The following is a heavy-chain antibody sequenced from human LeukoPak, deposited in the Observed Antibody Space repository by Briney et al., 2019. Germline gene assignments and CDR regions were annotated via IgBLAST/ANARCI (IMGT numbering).Heavy chain of an antibody. V-gene: IGHV5-51*01. D-gene: IGHD2-15*01. CDR3: ARQDCSGGACYPFY. J-gene: IGHJ4*02. CDR1: GYSFDSYW. Sequence: RGESLKISCKGSGYSFDSYWIGWVRQVPGKGLEWMGIIYPGDSDTRYSPSFQGQVTFSVDKSISTAYLQWSSLKASDTAMYYCARQDCSGGACYPFYWGQGTLVTVSS. CDR2: IYPGDSDT.